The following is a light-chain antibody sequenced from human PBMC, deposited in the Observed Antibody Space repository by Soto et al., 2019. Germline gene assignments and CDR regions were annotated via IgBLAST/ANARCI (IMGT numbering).Light chain of an antibody. CDR3: QKYNKAPWI. J-gene: IGKJ1*01. CDR1: RDIDNS. CDR2: AAS. V-gene: IGKV1-27*01. Sequence: DIQVTQSPPSLSASVGDRVTITCRASRDIDNSLAWYQQVPGKAPKLLIYAASTLQSGVPSRFRGSGSGTSFILTITSLQPEDVATYYCQKYNKAPWIFGQGTRWIS.